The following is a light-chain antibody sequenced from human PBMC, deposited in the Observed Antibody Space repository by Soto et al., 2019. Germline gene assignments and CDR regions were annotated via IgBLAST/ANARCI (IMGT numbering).Light chain of an antibody. CDR1: QSVSRY. CDR2: DAS. J-gene: IGKJ2*01. Sequence: EIVLTQSPATLSLSPGERATLSCRASQSVSRYLAWYQQKPGQAPRLLIYDASNRATGIPDRFSGSGSGTDFTLTSSSLEPEDFAVSYCLQGYNWPRYTFGQGTKLEI. CDR3: LQGYNWPRYT. V-gene: IGKV3-11*01.